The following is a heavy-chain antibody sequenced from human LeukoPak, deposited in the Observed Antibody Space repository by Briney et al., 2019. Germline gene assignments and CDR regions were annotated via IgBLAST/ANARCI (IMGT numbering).Heavy chain of an antibody. CDR3: ARAPSITMIVVVIREYYFDY. V-gene: IGHV1-2*02. D-gene: IGHD3-22*01. CDR1: GYTFTGYY. J-gene: IGHJ4*02. Sequence: GASVKVSCKASGYTFTGYYMHWVRQAPGQGLEWMGWINPNSGGTNYAQKFQGGVTMTRDTSISTAYMELSRLRSDDTAVYYCARAPSITMIVVVIREYYFDYWGQGTLVTVSS. CDR2: INPNSGGT.